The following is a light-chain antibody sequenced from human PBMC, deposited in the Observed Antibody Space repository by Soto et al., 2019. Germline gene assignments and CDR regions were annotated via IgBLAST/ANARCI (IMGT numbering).Light chain of an antibody. CDR3: SSYGGSNITRYV. V-gene: IGLV2-8*01. J-gene: IGLJ1*01. CDR1: GSDVGAYKY. Sequence: QSALSQPPSATGCTGQSLTICCARTGSDVGAYKYVSWYQQHPGKAPKLIIYEVDKRPSGVPDRFSGSKSGNTASLTVSGLQAEVEADYYGSSYGGSNITRYVFRTGTKVTVL. CDR2: EVD.